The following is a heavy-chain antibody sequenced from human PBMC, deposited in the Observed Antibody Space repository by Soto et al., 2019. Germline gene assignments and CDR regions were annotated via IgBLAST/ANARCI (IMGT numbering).Heavy chain of an antibody. J-gene: IGHJ4*02. Sequence: SETLSLTCAVDGGSFSAYYWNWVRQTPGMGLEWIGEINYNGVTNYSPSLKGRVTISIDTSKNQFSLRLSSVTAADTALYYCARGKGGFSYGPFFEFWGQGALVTVSS. CDR3: ARGKGGFSYGPFFEF. CDR2: INYNGVT. V-gene: IGHV4-34*01. D-gene: IGHD5-18*01. CDR1: GGSFSAYY.